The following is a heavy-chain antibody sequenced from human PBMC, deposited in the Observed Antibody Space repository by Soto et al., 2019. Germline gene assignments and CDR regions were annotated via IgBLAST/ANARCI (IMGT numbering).Heavy chain of an antibody. CDR3: AKSRVPTAARDYYLES. Sequence: QVHLVESGGGVVHPGGSLSLSGVASGFNFRSFGMFWAPQAPGKGLEGVATIPWSGDVVYNLDSVKGRFTISRDNSKNTLYLQMDSLGVEDTAVYYCAKSRVPTAARDYYLESWGQGTLVTVSS. V-gene: IGHV3-30*02. CDR2: IPWSGDVV. CDR1: GFNFRSFG. D-gene: IGHD1-26*01. J-gene: IGHJ4*02.